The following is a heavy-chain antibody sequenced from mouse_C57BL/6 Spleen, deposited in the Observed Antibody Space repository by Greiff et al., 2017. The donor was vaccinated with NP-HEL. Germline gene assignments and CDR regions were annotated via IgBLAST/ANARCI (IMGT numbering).Heavy chain of an antibody. CDR3: ARVNYYGRKDY. Sequence: VQLQQSGAELVMPGTSVKLSCKASGYTFTSYWMHWVKQRPGQGLEWIGEIDPSDSYTNYNQKFKGKSTLTVDKSSSTAYMQLSSLTAEDSAVYYCARVNYYGRKDYWGQGTTLTVSS. D-gene: IGHD1-1*01. CDR2: IDPSDSYT. CDR1: GYTFTSYW. J-gene: IGHJ2*01. V-gene: IGHV1-69*01.